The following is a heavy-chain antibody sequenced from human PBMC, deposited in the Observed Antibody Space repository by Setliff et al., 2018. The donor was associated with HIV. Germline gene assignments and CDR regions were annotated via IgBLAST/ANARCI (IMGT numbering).Heavy chain of an antibody. CDR2: IKQDGSEK. CDR1: EFTFSSYW. V-gene: IGHV3-7*03. J-gene: IGHJ3*02. D-gene: IGHD1-1*01. CDR3: ARVRNNWSRDASDI. Sequence: GGSLRLSCAASEFTFSSYWMSWVRQAPGKGLEWVANIKQDGSEKYYVDSVKGRFTISRDNAKNSMYLQMNSLRAEDTAVYYCARVRNNWSRDASDIWGQGTMVTVSS.